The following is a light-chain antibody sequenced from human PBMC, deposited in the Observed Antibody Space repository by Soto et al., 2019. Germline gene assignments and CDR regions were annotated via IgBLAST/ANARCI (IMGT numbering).Light chain of an antibody. CDR2: EVS. CDR1: QTSRLGVGRTN. CDR3: MQSIQLPYT. Sequence: DIVMTQTPLSLSVTPGQPASISGRSGQTSRLGVGRTNLYWYLQKPGQPPQLLIYEVSNRFSGVPDRFSGSGSGTDFTLKISRVEAEDVGVYYCMQSIQLPYTFGQGTKLEIK. J-gene: IGKJ2*01. V-gene: IGKV2D-29*01.